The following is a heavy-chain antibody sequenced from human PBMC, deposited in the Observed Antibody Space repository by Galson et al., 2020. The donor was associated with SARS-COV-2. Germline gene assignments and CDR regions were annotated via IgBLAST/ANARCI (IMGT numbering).Heavy chain of an antibody. J-gene: IGHJ6*02. CDR2: IYYTGRT. V-gene: IGHV4-59*01. CDR3: AREEFDDFYYYGMDL. Sequence: SETLSLTCTVSGGSISIYYWNWIRQSPGKGLEWIGYIYYTGRTNYNPSLKSRVTISVDASKNQISLRLNSVTAADTAVYYCAREEFDDFYYYGMDLWGQGTTVTVSS. D-gene: IGHD3-10*01. CDR1: GGSISIYY.